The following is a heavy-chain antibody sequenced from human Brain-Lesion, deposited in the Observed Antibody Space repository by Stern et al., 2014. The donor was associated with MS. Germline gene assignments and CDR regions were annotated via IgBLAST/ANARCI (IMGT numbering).Heavy chain of an antibody. D-gene: IGHD5-18*01. CDR2: IHPSGSA. Sequence: VQLVESGPGLVKPSQTLSLTCTVSGGSISSGSDYWSWIRQPVGKGLEWLGRIHPSGSAFYTPSLKSRVPISTDPSMNQFSLELNSATAADTAIYYCASGYRIFDYWGQGILVTVSS. CDR1: GGSISSGSDY. CDR3: ASGYRIFDY. V-gene: IGHV4-61*02. J-gene: IGHJ4*02.